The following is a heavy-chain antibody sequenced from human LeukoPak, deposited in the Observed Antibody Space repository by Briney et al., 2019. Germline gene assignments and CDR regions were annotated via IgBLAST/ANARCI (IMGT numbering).Heavy chain of an antibody. CDR1: GYTFPSYG. D-gene: IGHD3-10*01. Sequence: ASVKVSFKASGYTFPSYGISWVRQAPGQGREWLGWISAYNGNTNYAQKLQGRVTMTTDTSTSTAYMELRSLRSDDTAVYYCARGVRRLKDFDYWGQGTLVTVSS. J-gene: IGHJ4*02. CDR2: ISAYNGNT. V-gene: IGHV1-18*01. CDR3: ARGVRRLKDFDY.